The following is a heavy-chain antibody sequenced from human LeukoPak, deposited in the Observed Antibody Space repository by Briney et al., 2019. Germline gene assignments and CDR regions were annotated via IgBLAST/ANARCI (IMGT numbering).Heavy chain of an antibody. J-gene: IGHJ4*02. CDR3: AKDMEAAVAGTMNY. V-gene: IGHV3-30*04. D-gene: IGHD6-19*01. CDR2: ISYDGSNK. CDR1: GFTFSSYA. Sequence: GGSLRLSCAASGFTFSSYAMHWVRQAPGKGLEWVAVISYDGSNKYYADSVKGRFTISRDNAENSLYLQMNSLRAEDTALYYRAKDMEAAVAGTMNYWGQGTLVTVSS.